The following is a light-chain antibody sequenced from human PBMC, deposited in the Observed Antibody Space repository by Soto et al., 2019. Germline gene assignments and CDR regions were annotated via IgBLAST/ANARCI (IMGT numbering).Light chain of an antibody. V-gene: IGKV3-20*01. CDR2: GAS. J-gene: IGKJ3*01. Sequence: IVLTQSPGTLSLSPGERGTLSCRASQHIASSYLAWYQQKRGQPPRLLIYGASTRASGIPDRFSGSGSGTAFNLTISRLEPEDFAVYYCQLYGGSPIFSFGPGTKVDIK. CDR3: QLYGGSPIFS. CDR1: QHIASSY.